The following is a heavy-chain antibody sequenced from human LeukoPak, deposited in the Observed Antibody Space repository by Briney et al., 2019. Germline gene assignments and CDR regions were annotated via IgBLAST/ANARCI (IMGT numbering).Heavy chain of an antibody. J-gene: IGHJ6*03. D-gene: IGHD1-26*01. CDR2: IYTSGRT. V-gene: IGHV4-61*02. CDR3: ARVLVGASYYYYYMDV. Sequence: SQTLSLTCTVWGGSISSWSYYWSSIRQPAGKGLELIGRIYTSGRTNYNPSLKSRVTISVDTSNHQFSLKLSSVTAADTAVYYCARVLVGASYYYYYMDVWGKGTTVTVSS. CDR1: GGSISSWSYY.